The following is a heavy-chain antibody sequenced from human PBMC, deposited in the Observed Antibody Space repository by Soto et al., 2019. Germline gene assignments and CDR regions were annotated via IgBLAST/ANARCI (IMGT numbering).Heavy chain of an antibody. CDR2: ISYDGSNK. D-gene: IGHD6-13*01. J-gene: IGHJ4*02. CDR3: ARDWGQQLVSYYFDY. CDR1: GFTFSSYA. V-gene: IGHV3-30-3*01. Sequence: QVQLVESGGGVVQPGRSLRLSCAASGFTFSSYAMHWVRQAPGKGLEWVAVISYDGSNKYYADSVKGRFTISRDNSKNTLYLQMNSLRAEDTAVYYCARDWGQQLVSYYFDYWGQGTLVTVSS.